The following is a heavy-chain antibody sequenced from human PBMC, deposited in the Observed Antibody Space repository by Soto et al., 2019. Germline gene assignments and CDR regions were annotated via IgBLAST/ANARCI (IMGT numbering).Heavy chain of an antibody. Sequence: SETLSLTCTVSGGSISSYYWSWIRQPPGKGLEWIGYIYYSGSTNYNPSLKSRVTISVDTSKNQFSLKLSSVTAADTAVYYCERVAGVEMATIGGPHFDYWGKGTLVTVSS. J-gene: IGHJ4*02. D-gene: IGHD3-16*01. CDR1: GGSISSYY. CDR2: IYYSGST. V-gene: IGHV4-59*01. CDR3: ERVAGVEMATIGGPHFDY.